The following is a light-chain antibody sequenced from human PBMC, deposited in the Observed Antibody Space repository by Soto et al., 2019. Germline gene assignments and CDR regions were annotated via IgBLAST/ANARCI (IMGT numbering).Light chain of an antibody. CDR1: QSISSW. CDR2: DAS. CDR3: QQYNSYSCT. J-gene: IGKJ1*01. Sequence: DIQMTQSPSTLSASVGDRVTITCRASQSISSWLAWYQQKPGKAPKLLIYDASSLESGVPSRFSGSGSGTEFSLTISSLQPDDFATHYCQQYNSYSCTFGQGTKVDIK. V-gene: IGKV1-5*01.